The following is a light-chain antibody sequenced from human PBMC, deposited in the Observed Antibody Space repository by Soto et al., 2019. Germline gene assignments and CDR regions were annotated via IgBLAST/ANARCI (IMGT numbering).Light chain of an antibody. CDR1: SSNIGAGYD. Sequence: QSVLTQPPSVSGAPGQRVTISCTGSSSNIGAGYDVHWYQQLPGPAPKLLIYGNSNRPSGVPDRFSGSKSGTSASLAITGLHAEDEADYYCQSYDSSLSGVVFGGGTKLTVL. CDR3: QSYDSSLSGVV. CDR2: GNS. V-gene: IGLV1-40*01. J-gene: IGLJ2*01.